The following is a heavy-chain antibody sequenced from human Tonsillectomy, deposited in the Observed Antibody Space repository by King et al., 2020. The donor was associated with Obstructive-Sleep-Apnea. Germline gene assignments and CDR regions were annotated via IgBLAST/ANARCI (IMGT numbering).Heavy chain of an antibody. CDR2: IDPSDSYT. V-gene: IGHV5-10-1*03. D-gene: IGHD3-10*01. J-gene: IGHJ4*02. CDR1: VYFFTSYW. Sequence: QLVQSGAEVKKPGESLRISCKGSVYFFTSYWISWVRQMPGKGLEWMGRIDPSDSYTNYSPSFQGHVTISTDKSISTAYVQWSSLKASDTAMYYCARHGARGARFDTWGQGTLVTVSS. CDR3: ARHGARGARFDT.